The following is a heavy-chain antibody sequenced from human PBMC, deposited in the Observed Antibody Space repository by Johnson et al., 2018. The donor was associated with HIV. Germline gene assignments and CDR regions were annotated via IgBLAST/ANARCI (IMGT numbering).Heavy chain of an antibody. V-gene: IGHV3-30-3*01. CDR3: WGLVGAYDAFDI. D-gene: IGHD1-26*01. Sequence: VQLVESGGGVVQPGRSLRLSCAASGFTFSSYAMHWVRQAPGKGLEWVAVISYDGSNKYYADSVKGRFTISRDNSKNTLYLQMNSLKTEDTAGYYCWGLVGAYDAFDIWGQGTMVTVSS. CDR1: GFTFSSYA. CDR2: ISYDGSNK. J-gene: IGHJ3*02.